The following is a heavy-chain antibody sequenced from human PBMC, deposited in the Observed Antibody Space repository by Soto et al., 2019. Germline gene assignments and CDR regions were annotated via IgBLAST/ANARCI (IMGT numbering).Heavy chain of an antibody. CDR2: ISHSGTS. CDR3: SRVVITITRGAFDD. CDR1: GGSISSSHW. D-gene: IGHD3-9*01. V-gene: IGHV4-4*02. Sequence: QVQLQESGPGLVKPSGTLSLTCAVSGGSISSSHWWTWVRQSPGKGLEYIGDISHSGTSNSNPSLKSRVTLSVDKSKTHFSLTLPSVTAADTAVYYCSRVVITITRGAFDDWGEVTLVSVSS. J-gene: IGHJ3*01.